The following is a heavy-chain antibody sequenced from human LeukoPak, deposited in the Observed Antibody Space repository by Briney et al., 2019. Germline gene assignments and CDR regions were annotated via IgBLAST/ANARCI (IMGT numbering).Heavy chain of an antibody. V-gene: IGHV4-34*01. CDR2: INHSGST. CDR3: ARHGGGYDLDY. CDR1: VGSFSGYY. J-gene: IGHJ4*02. Sequence: PSETLSLTCAVYVGSFSGYYWGWIRQPPGKGLEWIGEINHSGSTNYNPSLKSRVTISVDTSKNQFSLKLSSVTAADTAVYYCARHGGGYDLDYWGQGTLVTVSS. D-gene: IGHD5-12*01.